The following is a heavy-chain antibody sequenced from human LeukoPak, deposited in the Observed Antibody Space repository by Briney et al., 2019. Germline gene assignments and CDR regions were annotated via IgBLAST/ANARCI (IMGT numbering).Heavy chain of an antibody. Sequence: GGSLRLSCAASGFTFSNYWVHWVRQAPGKGLVWVSRINRDGSTTNYADSVKGRFTVSRDNAKNTLNLQMNSLRAEDAAVYYCARDKKSGESSEIDYWGQGTLVTVSS. CDR1: GFTFSNYW. CDR2: INRDGSTT. D-gene: IGHD3-10*01. CDR3: ARDKKSGESSEIDY. J-gene: IGHJ4*02. V-gene: IGHV3-74*01.